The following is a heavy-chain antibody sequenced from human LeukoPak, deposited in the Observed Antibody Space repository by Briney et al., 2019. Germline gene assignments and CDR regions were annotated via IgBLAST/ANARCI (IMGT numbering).Heavy chain of an antibody. Sequence: SVKVSCKASGGTFSSYAISWVRQAPGQGLEWMGGIIPIFGTANYAQKFQGRVTITTDESTSTAYMELSSLRSEDTAVYYCARDGYYYDSSGYDYWGQGTLVTVSS. CDR1: GGTFSSYA. V-gene: IGHV1-69*05. D-gene: IGHD3-22*01. CDR3: ARDGYYYDSSGYDY. CDR2: IIPIFGTA. J-gene: IGHJ4*02.